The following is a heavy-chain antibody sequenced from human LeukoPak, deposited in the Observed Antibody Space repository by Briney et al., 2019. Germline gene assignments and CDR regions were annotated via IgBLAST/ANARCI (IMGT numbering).Heavy chain of an antibody. D-gene: IGHD3-22*01. CDR2: MSYDGSNK. V-gene: IGHV3-30*03. CDR1: GFTFTNYA. CDR3: ARGDYYDTPDAFDI. Sequence: GGSLRLSCAASGFTFTNYAMSWVRQAPGKGLEWVAVMSYDGSNKYYADSVKGRFTISRDNSKNTLYLQMNSLRAEDTAVYYCARGDYYDTPDAFDIWGQGTMVTVSS. J-gene: IGHJ3*02.